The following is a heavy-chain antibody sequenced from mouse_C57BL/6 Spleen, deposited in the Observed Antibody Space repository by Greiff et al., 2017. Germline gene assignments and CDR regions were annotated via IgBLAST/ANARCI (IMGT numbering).Heavy chain of an antibody. J-gene: IGHJ3*01. D-gene: IGHD2-4*01. CDR1: GFTFSSYA. CDR2: ISDGGSYT. Sequence: EVKLVESGGGLVKPGGSLKLSCAASGFTFSSYAMSWVRQTPEKRLEWVATISDGGSYTYYPDNVKGRFTISRDNAKNNLYLQMSHLQSEDTAMYYCARDGSADYDGSWFAYWGQGTLVTVSA. V-gene: IGHV5-4*01. CDR3: ARDGSADYDGSWFAY.